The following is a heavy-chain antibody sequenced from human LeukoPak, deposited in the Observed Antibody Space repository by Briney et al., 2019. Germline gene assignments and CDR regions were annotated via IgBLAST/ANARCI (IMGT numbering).Heavy chain of an antibody. Sequence: GGSLRLSCAASGFTFSSYWMHWVRHAPGKGLVWVSRINSDGSSTIYADSVKGRFTISRDNAKNTMYLQMNRLRAEDTAVYYCARGGYCSGGSCFVFAFDIWGQGTMVTVSS. J-gene: IGHJ3*02. CDR2: INSDGSST. V-gene: IGHV3-74*01. D-gene: IGHD2-15*01. CDR3: ARGGYCSGGSCFVFAFDI. CDR1: GFTFSSYW.